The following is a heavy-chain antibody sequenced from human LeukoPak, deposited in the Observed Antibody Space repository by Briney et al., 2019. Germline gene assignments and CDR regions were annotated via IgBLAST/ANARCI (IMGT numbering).Heavy chain of an antibody. CDR2: IYYSGST. V-gene: IGHV4-59*08. Sequence: SETLSLTCTVSGDSIRSYDWSWIRQSPGKGLEWIGYIYYSGSTNYNPSLKSRVTISVGTSKNPFSLKLSSVTAADTAVYYCARGGGSYYHSDYWGQGTLVTVSS. CDR3: ARGGGSYYHSDY. D-gene: IGHD1-26*01. J-gene: IGHJ4*02. CDR1: GDSIRSYD.